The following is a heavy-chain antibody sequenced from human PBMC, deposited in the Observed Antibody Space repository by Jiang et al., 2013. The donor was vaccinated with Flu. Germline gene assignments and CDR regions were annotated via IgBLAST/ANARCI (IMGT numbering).Heavy chain of an antibody. D-gene: IGHD6-13*01. J-gene: IGHJ4*02. CDR2: TYYRSKWYN. V-gene: IGHV6-1*01. CDR1: SVSSNSAT. Sequence: SVSSNSATWNWIRQSPSRGHEWLGRTYYRSKWYNDYAVSVKSRITINPDTSKNQFSLQLNSVTPEDTAVYYCARDGAIAAADERAFDYWGQGTLVTVSS. CDR3: ARDGAIAAADERAFDY.